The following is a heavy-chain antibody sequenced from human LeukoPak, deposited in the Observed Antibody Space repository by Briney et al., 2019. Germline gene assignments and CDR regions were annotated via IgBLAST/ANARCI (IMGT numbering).Heavy chain of an antibody. CDR3: ASSYCSSTSCPQTLLY. V-gene: IGHV5-51*01. D-gene: IGHD2-2*01. CDR1: GYSFTSYW. J-gene: IGHJ4*02. CDR2: IYPGDSDT. Sequence: GESLKISCKGSGYSFTSYWIGWVRQMPGKGLEWMGIIYPGDSDTRYSPSFQGQVTISADKSISTAYLQWSSLRASDTAMYYCASSYCSSTSCPQTLLYWGQGTLVTVSS.